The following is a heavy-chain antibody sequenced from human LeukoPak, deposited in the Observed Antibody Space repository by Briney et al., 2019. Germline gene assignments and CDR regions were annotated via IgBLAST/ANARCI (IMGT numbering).Heavy chain of an antibody. D-gene: IGHD3-10*01. CDR2: IIPIFGTA. Sequence: RASVKVSCKASGGTFSSYAISWVRQAPGQGLEWMGGIIPIFGTANYAQKLQGRVTITADESTSTAYMELSSLRSEDTAVYYCARVITMVRGVPPPGMDVWGKGTTVTVSS. J-gene: IGHJ6*04. CDR1: GGTFSSYA. V-gene: IGHV1-69*13. CDR3: ARVITMVRGVPPPGMDV.